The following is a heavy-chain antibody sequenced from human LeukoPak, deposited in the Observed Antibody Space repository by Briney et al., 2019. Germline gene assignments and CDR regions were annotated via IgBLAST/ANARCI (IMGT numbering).Heavy chain of an antibody. CDR1: GGSFSGYY. Sequence: SETLSLTCAVYGGSFSGYYWSWIRQPPGKGLEWIGEINHSGSTNYNPSLKSRVTISVDTSKNQFSLKLSSVTAADTAVYYCARGPDFLQWPREYYYYYMDVWGKGTTVTVSS. CDR3: ARGPDFLQWPREYYYYYMDV. D-gene: IGHD5-12*01. V-gene: IGHV4-34*01. CDR2: INHSGST. J-gene: IGHJ6*03.